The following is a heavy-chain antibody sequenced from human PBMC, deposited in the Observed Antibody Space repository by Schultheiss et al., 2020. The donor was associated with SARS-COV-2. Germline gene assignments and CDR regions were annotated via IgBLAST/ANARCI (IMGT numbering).Heavy chain of an antibody. D-gene: IGHD2-2*01. CDR2: ISAYNGNT. Sequence: ASVKVSCKASGYTFTSYGISWVRQAPGQGLEWMGWISAYNGNTNYAQKLQGRVTMTTDTSTSTAYMELRSLRSDDTAVYYCARGLGYCSSTSCYPFDYWGQGTLVTVSS. V-gene: IGHV1-18*01. CDR1: GYTFTSYG. CDR3: ARGLGYCSSTSCYPFDY. J-gene: IGHJ4*02.